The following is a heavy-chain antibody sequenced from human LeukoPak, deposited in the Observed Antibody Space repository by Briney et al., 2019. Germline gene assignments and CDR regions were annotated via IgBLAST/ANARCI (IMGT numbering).Heavy chain of an antibody. CDR1: GYSFTGYY. CDR2: INPTSGGT. CDR3: ARDGRDSSGYDLGY. D-gene: IGHD3-22*01. J-gene: IGHJ4*02. V-gene: IGHV1-2*02. Sequence: ASVKVSCKASGYSFTGYYMHWVRQAPGQGLEWMGWINPTSGGTNYPQKFQGRVTMTRDTSTSTVYMELSSLRSEDTAVYYCARDGRDSSGYDLGYWGQGTLVTVSS.